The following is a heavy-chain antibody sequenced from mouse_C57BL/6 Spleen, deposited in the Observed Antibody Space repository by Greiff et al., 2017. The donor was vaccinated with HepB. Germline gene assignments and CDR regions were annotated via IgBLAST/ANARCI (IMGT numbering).Heavy chain of an antibody. J-gene: IGHJ1*03. V-gene: IGHV5-12*01. CDR3: ARLRGYFDV. Sequence: EVMLVESGGGLVQPGGSLKLSCAASGFTFSDYYMYWVRQTPEKRLEWVAYISNGGGSTYYPDTVKGRFTISRDNAKHTLYLQMSRLKSEDTAMYYCARLRGYFDVWGTGTTVTVSS. CDR2: ISNGGGST. CDR1: GFTFSDYY.